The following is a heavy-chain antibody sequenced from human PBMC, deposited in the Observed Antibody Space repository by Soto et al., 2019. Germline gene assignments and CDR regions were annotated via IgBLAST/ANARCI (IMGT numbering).Heavy chain of an antibody. Sequence: PGGSLRLSCAASGFTFSSYWMSWVRQAPGKGLEWVANIKQDGSEKYYVDSVKGRFTISRDNAKNSLYLQMNSLRAEDTAVYYCARGVTIFGVVITGYYGMDVWGQGTTVTVSS. CDR1: GFTFSSYW. CDR3: ARGVTIFGVVITGYYGMDV. CDR2: IKQDGSEK. J-gene: IGHJ6*02. V-gene: IGHV3-7*01. D-gene: IGHD3-3*01.